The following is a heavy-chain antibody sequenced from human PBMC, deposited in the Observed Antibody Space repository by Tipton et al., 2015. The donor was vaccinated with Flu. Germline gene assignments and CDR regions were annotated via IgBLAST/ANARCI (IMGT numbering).Heavy chain of an antibody. J-gene: IGHJ4*02. V-gene: IGHV3-23*01. Sequence: AVSGFTFSSYAMNWVRQAPGKGLEWVSGISGSGGRTFHADSVKGRFTISRDNSKGTMYLQMNSLRVDDTAVYYCVRAIYNSDNYSGQGTLVTVSS. CDR1: GFTFSSYA. CDR2: ISGSGGRT. D-gene: IGHD1-26*01. CDR3: VRAIYNSDNY.